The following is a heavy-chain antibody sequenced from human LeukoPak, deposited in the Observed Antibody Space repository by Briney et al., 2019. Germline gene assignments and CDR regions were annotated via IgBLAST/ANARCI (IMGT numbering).Heavy chain of an antibody. Sequence: ASVKVSCKASGYTFSGYYIHWVRQAPGQGLEWMGLIKPDSGNTKYPQKFQGRVTVTRDTSITTAYMELNRPTSDDTAVYYCVRDRPHNWFDPWGQGTLVTVSS. CDR3: VRDRPHNWFDP. CDR2: IKPDSGNT. CDR1: GYTFSGYY. V-gene: IGHV1-2*02. J-gene: IGHJ5*02.